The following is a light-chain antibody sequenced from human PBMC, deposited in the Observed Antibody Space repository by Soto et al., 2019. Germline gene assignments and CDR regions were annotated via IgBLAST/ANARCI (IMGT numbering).Light chain of an antibody. CDR1: QSISSY. J-gene: IGKJ1*01. CDR3: QQSYRT. Sequence: DIQMTQSPSSLSASVGYRVTITCRASQSISSYLNWYQQKPGKAPKLLIYAASSLQSGVPSRFSGSGSGTDFTLTISSLQPEDFATYYCQQSYRTFGQGTKVDI. CDR2: AAS. V-gene: IGKV1-39*01.